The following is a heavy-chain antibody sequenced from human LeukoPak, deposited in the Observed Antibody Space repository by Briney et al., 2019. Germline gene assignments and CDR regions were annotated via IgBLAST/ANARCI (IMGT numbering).Heavy chain of an antibody. CDR3: ARFGVGGYYYYYMDV. D-gene: IGHD3-10*01. CDR2: IIPIFGTA. Sequence: SVKVSCKASGGTFSSYAISWVRQAPGQGLEWMGGIIPIFGTANYAQKFQGRVTITTDESTSTAYMELSSLRSEDTAVYYCARFGVGGYYYYYMDVWGKGTTVTVSS. V-gene: IGHV1-69*05. CDR1: GGTFSSYA. J-gene: IGHJ6*03.